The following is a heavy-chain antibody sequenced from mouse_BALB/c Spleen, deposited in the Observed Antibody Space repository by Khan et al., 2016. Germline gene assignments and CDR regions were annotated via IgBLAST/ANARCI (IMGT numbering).Heavy chain of an antibody. CDR2: INPGSGGT. D-gene: IGHD1-1*01. CDR3: ARSYCRDGFAY. CDR1: GYAFTNYL. J-gene: IGHJ3*01. Sequence: QVQLQQSGAELVRPGTSVKVSCKPSGYAFTNYLIEWIKQRPGQGLEWIGVINPGSGGTNDNEKLKDMSTLTADKSSSTAYLQLSSLTSDDSAVYFCARSYCRDGFAYWGQGTLVTVSA. V-gene: IGHV1-54*01.